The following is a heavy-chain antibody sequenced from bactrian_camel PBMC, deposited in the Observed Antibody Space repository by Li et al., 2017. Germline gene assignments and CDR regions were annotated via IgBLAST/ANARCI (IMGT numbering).Heavy chain of an antibody. CDR3: AAGEPRGGSCLLEYSDY. Sequence: DVQLVESGGGSVQAGGSLRLSCKVFGHSRGSNCVGWYRLPPGRAPAEREGITAIRRDGGETWYAASVKGRFTISRDSAKNTVYLQMNSLKPEDTGMYYCAAGEPRGGSCLLEYSDYWGQGTQVTVS. J-gene: IGHJ4*01. D-gene: IGHD7*01. CDR1: GHSRGSNC. V-gene: IGHV3S32*01. CDR2: IRRDGGET.